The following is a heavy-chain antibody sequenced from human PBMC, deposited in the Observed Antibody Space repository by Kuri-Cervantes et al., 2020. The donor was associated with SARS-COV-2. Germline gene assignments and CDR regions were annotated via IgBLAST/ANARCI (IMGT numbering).Heavy chain of an antibody. CDR3: ARDRPWQGYFDL. CDR2: IYHSGST. Sequence: GSLRLSCTVSGYSISSGYYWGWIRQPPGKGLEWIGSIYHSGSTNYNPSLKSRVTISVDTSKNQFSLKLSSVTAADTAVYYCARDRPWQGYFDLWGRGTLVTVSS. V-gene: IGHV4-38-2*02. CDR1: GYSISSGYY. J-gene: IGHJ2*01.